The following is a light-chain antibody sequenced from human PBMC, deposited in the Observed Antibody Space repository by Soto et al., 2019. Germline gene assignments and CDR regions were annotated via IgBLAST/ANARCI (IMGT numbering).Light chain of an antibody. CDR2: GNS. CDR3: QSYDSSLSGAV. V-gene: IGLV1-40*01. J-gene: IGLJ3*02. Sequence: QSVLTQPPSVSGAPGQRVTISCTGSSSNIGAGYDVHWYQQLPGTAPKLLIYGNSNRPSGVPDRFSGSKSGTSASLAIPGLQAEDEADYSCQSYDSSLSGAVFGGGTKLTVL. CDR1: SSNIGAGYD.